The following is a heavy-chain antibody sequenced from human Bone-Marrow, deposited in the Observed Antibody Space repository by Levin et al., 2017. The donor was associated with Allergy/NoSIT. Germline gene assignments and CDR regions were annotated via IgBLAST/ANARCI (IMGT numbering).Heavy chain of an antibody. V-gene: IGHV3-48*01. CDR1: GFSFNTYN. CDR2: ISSGSGTS. J-gene: IGHJ2*01. D-gene: IGHD3-22*01. CDR3: ARETTYYFDTGGDLRAGWYFDL. Sequence: GGSLRLSCAASGFSFNTYNMHWVRQAPGKGLECISYISSGSGTSDYVDSVKGRFTISRDNANNSMYLQMNSLRAEDTAVYYCARETTYYFDTGGDLRAGWYFDLWGRGTLVTVSS.